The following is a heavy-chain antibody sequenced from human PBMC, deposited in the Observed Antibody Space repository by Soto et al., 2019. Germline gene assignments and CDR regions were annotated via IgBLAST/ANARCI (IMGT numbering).Heavy chain of an antibody. CDR3: ATGPGSSTAGSFDY. J-gene: IGHJ4*02. CDR2: IIPIFGTA. V-gene: IGHV1-69*13. D-gene: IGHD6-6*01. CDR1: GGTFSSYA. Sequence: SVKVSCKASGGTFSSYAISWVRQAPGQGLEWMGGIIPIFGTANYAQKFQGRVTITADESTSTAYMELSSLRSEDTAVYYCATGPGSSTAGSFDYWGQGTLVTVSS.